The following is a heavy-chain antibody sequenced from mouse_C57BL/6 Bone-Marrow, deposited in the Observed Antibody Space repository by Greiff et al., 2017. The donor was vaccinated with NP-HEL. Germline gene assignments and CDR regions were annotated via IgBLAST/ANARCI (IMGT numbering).Heavy chain of an antibody. CDR2: ISDGGSYT. CDR1: GFTFSSYA. V-gene: IGHV5-4*01. Sequence: EVKLVESGGGLVKPGGSLKLSCAASGFTFSSYAMSWVRQTPEKRLEWVATISDGGSYTYYPDNVKGRFTISRDNAKNNLYLQMSHLKSEDTAMYYCARDRRGDTSYFDYWGQGTTLTVSS. CDR3: ARDRRGDTSYFDY. J-gene: IGHJ2*01.